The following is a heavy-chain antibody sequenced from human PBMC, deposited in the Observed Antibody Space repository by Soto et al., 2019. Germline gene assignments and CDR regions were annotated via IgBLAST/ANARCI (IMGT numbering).Heavy chain of an antibody. D-gene: IGHD3-16*02. Sequence: AGGSLRLSCAASGFTFSSYAMSWVRQAPGKGLEWVSAISGSGGSTYYADSVKGRFTISRDNSKNTLYLQMNSLRAEDTAVYYCAKGLPGYYDYVWGSYRYDYFDYWGQGTLVTVSS. V-gene: IGHV3-23*01. CDR3: AKGLPGYYDYVWGSYRYDYFDY. CDR2: ISGSGGST. J-gene: IGHJ4*02. CDR1: GFTFSSYA.